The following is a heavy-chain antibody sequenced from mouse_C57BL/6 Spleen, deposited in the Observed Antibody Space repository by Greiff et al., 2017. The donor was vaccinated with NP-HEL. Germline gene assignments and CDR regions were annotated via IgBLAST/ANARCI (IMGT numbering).Heavy chain of an antibody. CDR1: GYTFTDYY. CDR3: ARDSYGYYYAMDY. Sequence: VQGVESGAELVRPGASVKLSCKASGYTFTDYYINWVKQRPGQGLEWIARIYPGSGNTYYNEKFKGKATLTAEKSSSTAYMQLSSLTSEDSAVYFCARDSYGYYYAMDYWGQGTSVTVSS. V-gene: IGHV1-76*01. J-gene: IGHJ4*01. D-gene: IGHD3-3*01. CDR2: IYPGSGNT.